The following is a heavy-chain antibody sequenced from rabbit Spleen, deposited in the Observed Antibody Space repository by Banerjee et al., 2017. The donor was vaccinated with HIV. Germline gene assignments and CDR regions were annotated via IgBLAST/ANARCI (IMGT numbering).Heavy chain of an antibody. CDR3: ASSSEGIYGFDP. V-gene: IGHV1S40*01. CDR1: GFSFSSGYY. J-gene: IGHJ2*01. D-gene: IGHD1-1*01. CDR2: IAAGSGATT. Sequence: QSLEESGGDLVKPGTSLTLTCKASGFSFSSGYYMCWVRQAPGKGLEWIACIAAGSGATTYYANWAKGRFTISKTSSTTVTLQMTSLTAADTATYFCASSSEGIYGFDPWGPGTLVTVS.